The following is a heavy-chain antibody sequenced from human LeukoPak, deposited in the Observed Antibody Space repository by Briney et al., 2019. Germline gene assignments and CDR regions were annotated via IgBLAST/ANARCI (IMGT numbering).Heavy chain of an antibody. CDR2: INPNSGGT. J-gene: IGHJ5*02. V-gene: IGHV1-2*06. D-gene: IGHD6-19*01. CDR1: GYTFTGYY. CDR3: ARDRGQWLVLMETWFDP. Sequence: GASVKVSCKASGYTFTGYYMHWVRQAPGQGLEWMGRINPNSGGTNYAQKFQGRVTMTRDTSISTAYMELSRLRSDYTAVYYCARDRGQWLVLMETWFDPWGQGTLVTVSS.